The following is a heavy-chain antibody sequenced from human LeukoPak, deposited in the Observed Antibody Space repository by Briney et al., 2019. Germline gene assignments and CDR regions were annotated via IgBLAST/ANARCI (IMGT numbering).Heavy chain of an antibody. Sequence: PSETLSLTCTVSGGSISSYYWSWLRQPPGKGLEWIGYIYYSGSTNYNPSLKSRVTISVDTSKNQFSLKLSSVTAADTAVYYCARGQYGSGSYPPGAFDIWGQGTMVTVSS. D-gene: IGHD3-10*01. CDR1: GGSISSYY. CDR2: IYYSGST. J-gene: IGHJ3*02. CDR3: ARGQYGSGSYPPGAFDI. V-gene: IGHV4-59*01.